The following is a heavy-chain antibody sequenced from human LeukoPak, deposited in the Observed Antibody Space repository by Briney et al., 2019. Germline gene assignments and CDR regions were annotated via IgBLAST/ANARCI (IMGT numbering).Heavy chain of an antibody. D-gene: IGHD4-17*01. CDR2: IYYSGST. V-gene: IGHV4-59*12. CDR3: ARDPDYGDQGY. Sequence: PSETLSLTCTVSGGSISSYYWSWIRQPPGKGLEWIGYIYYSGSTNYNPSLKSRVTISVDTSKNQFSLKLSSVTAADTAVYYCARDPDYGDQGYWGQGTLVTVSS. CDR1: GGSISSYY. J-gene: IGHJ4*02.